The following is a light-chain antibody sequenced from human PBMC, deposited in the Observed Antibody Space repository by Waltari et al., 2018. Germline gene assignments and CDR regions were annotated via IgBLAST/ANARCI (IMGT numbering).Light chain of an antibody. J-gene: IGKJ2*01. CDR2: VTS. CDR1: KNIGNN. CDR3: QQCNGWPYT. Sequence: ETIMIQSPVIRTVSPGERVPLSCRASKNIGNNLAWYQQTPGQAPRLLIYVTSSRGTGIPGRFFGAGSGTDFTLTISSLQSEDFGVYYCQQCNGWPYTFGQGTKVDLK. V-gene: IGKV3-15*01.